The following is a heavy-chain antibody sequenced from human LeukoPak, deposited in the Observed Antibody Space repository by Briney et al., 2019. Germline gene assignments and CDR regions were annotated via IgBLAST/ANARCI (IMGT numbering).Heavy chain of an antibody. D-gene: IGHD4-17*01. Sequence: PSETLSLTCTVSGGAISSSIYYWAWIRQPPGKGLQWIGSVFYTGSTYYNPSLKSRVTISVDTSKNQFSLRLISLTATDTAVYYCAGEPTVTSLQPSWGGQGTLVTVSS. CDR1: GGAISSSIYY. CDR3: AGEPTVTSLQPSW. V-gene: IGHV4-39*01. J-gene: IGHJ4*02. CDR2: VFYTGST.